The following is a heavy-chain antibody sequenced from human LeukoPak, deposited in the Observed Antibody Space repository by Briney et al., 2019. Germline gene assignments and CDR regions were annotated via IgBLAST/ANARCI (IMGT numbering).Heavy chain of an antibody. CDR1: GFTFDDYA. CDR2: ISWNSGSI. D-gene: IGHD6-6*01. Sequence: GGSLRLSCAASGFTFDDYAMHWVRQAPGKGLEWVSGISWNSGSIGYADSVKGRFTISRDNAKNSLYLQMNSLRAEDTALYYCAKDIGYSSSARWGYFDYWGQGTLVTVSS. V-gene: IGHV3-9*01. CDR3: AKDIGYSSSARWGYFDY. J-gene: IGHJ4*02.